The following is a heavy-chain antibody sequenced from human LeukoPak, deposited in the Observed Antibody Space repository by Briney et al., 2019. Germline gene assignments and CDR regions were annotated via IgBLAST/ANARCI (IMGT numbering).Heavy chain of an antibody. D-gene: IGHD6-6*01. CDR3: ARRHSSSSRDY. CDR2: IRQAGSEK. J-gene: IGHJ4*02. CDR1: GFTFSSYS. Sequence: GGSLRLSCAASGFTFSSYSMSWVRQAPGKGLEWVANIRQAGSEKYYVDSVKGRFTISRDNAKNSLYLQMNSLRAEDTAVYYCARRHSSSSRDYWGQGTLVTVSS. V-gene: IGHV3-7*01.